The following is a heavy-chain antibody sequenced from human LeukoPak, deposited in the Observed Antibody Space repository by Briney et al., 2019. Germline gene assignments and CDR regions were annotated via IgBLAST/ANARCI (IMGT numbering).Heavy chain of an antibody. Sequence: GASVKVSCKASGYTFTSYGISWVRQAPGQGLEWMGWITAYNGNTHHSQKFQGRVTVTTDTATSTAYMELRSLRSDDTAVYYCARDYYVSAFDIWGQGTMVTVSS. CDR2: ITAYNGNT. J-gene: IGHJ3*02. CDR3: ARDYYVSAFDI. V-gene: IGHV1-18*01. D-gene: IGHD3-10*02. CDR1: GYTFTSYG.